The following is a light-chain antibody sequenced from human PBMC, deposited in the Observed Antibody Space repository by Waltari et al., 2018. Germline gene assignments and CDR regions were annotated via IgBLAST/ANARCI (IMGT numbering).Light chain of an antibody. Sequence: DIQMTQSPSPVSASVGDRVTITCRASQDIWNRLAGYQQKQGKAPNLLIYGTSSLQTGVPSRFSGSGSGTEFALTISSLQPEDFGTYYCQQGKSFPITFGPGTKVEIK. CDR2: GTS. V-gene: IGKV1-12*01. CDR3: QQGKSFPIT. CDR1: QDIWNR. J-gene: IGKJ3*01.